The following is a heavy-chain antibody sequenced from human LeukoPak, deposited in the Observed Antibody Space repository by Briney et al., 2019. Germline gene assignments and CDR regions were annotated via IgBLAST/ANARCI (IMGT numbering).Heavy chain of an antibody. Sequence: GGSPRLSCAASGFTFSSYSMNWVRQAPGKGLEWVSYISSSSSTIYYADSVKGRFTISRDNAKNSLYLQMNSLRAEDTAVYYCAREYYDFWSGYFRPGELGFDPWGQGTLVTVSS. J-gene: IGHJ5*02. CDR1: GFTFSSYS. D-gene: IGHD3-3*01. CDR2: ISSSSSTI. CDR3: AREYYDFWSGYFRPGELGFDP. V-gene: IGHV3-48*01.